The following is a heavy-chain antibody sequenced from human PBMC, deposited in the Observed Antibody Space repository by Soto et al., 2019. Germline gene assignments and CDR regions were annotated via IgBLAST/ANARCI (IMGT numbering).Heavy chain of an antibody. CDR1: GGTFSSYS. V-gene: IGHV1-69*01. D-gene: IGHD1-26*01. CDR3: ARDGGRHSGGIDY. Sequence: QVQLVQSGAEVKKPGSSVKVSCKASGGTFSSYSINWVRQAPGQGLEWMGEIIPIFGTANYAQKFQGRVTIPADESTSTAYMELSSLRSEDTAVYYCARDGGRHSGGIDYWGQATLVTVSS. J-gene: IGHJ4*02. CDR2: IIPIFGTA.